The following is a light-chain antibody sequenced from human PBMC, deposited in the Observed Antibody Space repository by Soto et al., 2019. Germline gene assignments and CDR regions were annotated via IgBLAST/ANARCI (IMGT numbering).Light chain of an antibody. Sequence: EVVMTQSPATLSVTPGERATLSCRASQSVTSYLAWYQQKPDQAPRLLIYGISTRATDIPARFSGSGSGTEFTLTISSLQSEDFAVYYCQQYNNWPPEETFGQGTKVDI. J-gene: IGKJ1*01. V-gene: IGKV3-15*01. CDR3: QQYNNWPPEET. CDR2: GIS. CDR1: QSVTSY.